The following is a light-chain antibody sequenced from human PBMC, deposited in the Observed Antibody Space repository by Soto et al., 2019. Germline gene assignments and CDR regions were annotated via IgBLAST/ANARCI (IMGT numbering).Light chain of an antibody. V-gene: IGLV2-23*02. Sequence: QSALTQPASVSGSPGQSITISCTGTSSDVGSYNLVSWYQQHPGKAPKLMIYEVSKRPSGVSNRFSGSKSGNTASLTISGLQDEDEADYDCCSYAGSSTFVVFGGGTKLTVL. CDR3: CSYAGSSTFVV. CDR1: SSDVGSYNL. J-gene: IGLJ2*01. CDR2: EVS.